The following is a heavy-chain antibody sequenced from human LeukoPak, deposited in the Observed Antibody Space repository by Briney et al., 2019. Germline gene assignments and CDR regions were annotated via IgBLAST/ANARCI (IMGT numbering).Heavy chain of an antibody. D-gene: IGHD3-9*01. V-gene: IGHV4-59*08. J-gene: IGHJ3*02. Sequence: GSLRLSCAASGFTFSSYSMNWVRQAPGKGLEWIGYIYYSGSTNYNPSLKSRVTISLDTSKNHFSLKLSSVTAADTAVYYCARAELRYFDWLGDAFDIWGQGTMVTVSS. CDR3: ARAELRYFDWLGDAFDI. CDR1: GFTFSSYS. CDR2: IYYSGST.